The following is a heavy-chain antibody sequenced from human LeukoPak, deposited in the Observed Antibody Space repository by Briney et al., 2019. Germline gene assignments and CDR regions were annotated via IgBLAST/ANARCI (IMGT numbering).Heavy chain of an antibody. CDR2: IKEDGSEK. Sequence: GGSLRLSCAASEFTFSNYWMSWVRQAPGKGLEWVANIKEDGSEKYYVDSVKGRFTISRDNAKNSLYLQMNSLRAEDTAVYYCARDMFSGSTFDYWGQGTLVTVSS. D-gene: IGHD1-26*01. CDR1: EFTFSNYW. J-gene: IGHJ4*02. CDR3: ARDMFSGSTFDY. V-gene: IGHV3-7*01.